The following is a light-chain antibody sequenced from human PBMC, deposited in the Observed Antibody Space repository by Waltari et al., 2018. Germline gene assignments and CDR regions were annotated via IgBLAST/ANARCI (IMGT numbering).Light chain of an antibody. J-gene: IGKJ2*01. Sequence: DIQMTQSPSTLSASVGGRVPMTCRASQSVSRWWAWYQPKPGSAPKLLIYKASTLESGVPSRFSGSGSETQFTLTSTSLQPDDSATYYCQQYNRYFSFGQGTKVEIK. CDR1: QSVSRW. CDR2: KAS. V-gene: IGKV1-5*03. CDR3: QQYNRYFS.